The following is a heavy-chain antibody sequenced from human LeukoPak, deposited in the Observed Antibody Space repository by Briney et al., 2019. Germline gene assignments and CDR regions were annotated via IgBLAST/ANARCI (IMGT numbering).Heavy chain of an antibody. Sequence: AASVKVSCKASRYTFTSYDINWVRQATGQGLEWMGWMNPNSGNTGYAQKFQGRVTMTRNTSISTAYMELSSLRSEDTAVYYCARDGARATYDWFDPWGQGTLVTVSS. J-gene: IGHJ5*02. CDR1: RYTFTSYD. CDR3: ARDGARATYDWFDP. D-gene: IGHD1-26*01. V-gene: IGHV1-8*01. CDR2: MNPNSGNT.